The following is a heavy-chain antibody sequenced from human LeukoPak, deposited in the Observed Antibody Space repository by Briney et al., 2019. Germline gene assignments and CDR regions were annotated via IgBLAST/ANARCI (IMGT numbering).Heavy chain of an antibody. CDR3: AKESDYGDYGVRGFDY. J-gene: IGHJ4*02. Sequence: PGGSLRLSCAASGFTFSSYAMHWVRQAPAKGLEGVAVISYDGSNKYYADSVKGRFTLSRDNSKNTLYLQMNSLRAEDTAVYSCAKESDYGDYGVRGFDYWGQGTLVTVSS. V-gene: IGHV3-30*04. CDR2: ISYDGSNK. CDR1: GFTFSSYA. D-gene: IGHD4-17*01.